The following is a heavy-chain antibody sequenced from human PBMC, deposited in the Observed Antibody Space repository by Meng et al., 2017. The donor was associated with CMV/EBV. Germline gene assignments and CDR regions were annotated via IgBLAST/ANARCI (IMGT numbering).Heavy chain of an antibody. CDR1: GFTFRTYN. CDR3: ARVGPRVTFVGFSFDF. J-gene: IGHJ4*02. CDR2: ITSSSDYV. D-gene: IGHD3/OR15-3a*01. V-gene: IGHV3-21*01. Sequence: GGSLRPSCAASGFTFRTYNMNWVRQAPGKGLEWVSSITSSSDYVRYAGSVKGRFTISRDNAKNALYLQMNNVRAEDTAVYYCARVGPRVTFVGFSFDFWGLGTLVTVSS.